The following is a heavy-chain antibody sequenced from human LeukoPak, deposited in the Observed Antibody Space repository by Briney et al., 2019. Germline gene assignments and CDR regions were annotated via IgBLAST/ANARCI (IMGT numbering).Heavy chain of an antibody. V-gene: IGHV1-69*13. CDR1: GGTFSSYA. D-gene: IGHD4-11*01. J-gene: IGHJ6*04. CDR3: ATTRFTVTTPRYYYGMDV. CDR2: IIPIFGTA. Sequence: SVKVSCKASGGTFSSYAISWVRQAPGQGLEWMGGIIPIFGTANYAQKFQGRVTITADESTSTAYMELSSLRSEDTAVYYCATTRFTVTTPRYYYGMDVWGKGTTVTVSS.